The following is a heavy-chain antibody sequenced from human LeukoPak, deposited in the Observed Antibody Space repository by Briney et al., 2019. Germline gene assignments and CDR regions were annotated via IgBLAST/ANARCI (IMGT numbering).Heavy chain of an antibody. V-gene: IGHV5-51*01. Sequence: HGESLKISCKGSGYSFTSYWIGWVRQMPGKGLEWMGIIYPGGSDTRYSPSFQGQVTISADKSISTAYLQWSSLKASDTAMYYCAMVRGAVDWYFDLWGRGTLVTVSS. CDR2: IYPGGSDT. D-gene: IGHD3-10*01. J-gene: IGHJ2*01. CDR3: AMVRGAVDWYFDL. CDR1: GYSFTSYW.